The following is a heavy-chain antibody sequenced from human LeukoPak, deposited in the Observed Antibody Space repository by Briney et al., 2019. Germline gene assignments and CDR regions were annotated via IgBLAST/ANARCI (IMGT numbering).Heavy chain of an antibody. Sequence: QPGGSLRLSCAASGFTFSSYAMSWVRQAPGKGLEWVSAISGSGGSTYYADSVKGRFTISRDNSKNTLYLQMNSLRAEDTAVYYCAKGRSYDFWSGFPGADFDYWGQGTLVTVSS. D-gene: IGHD3-3*01. V-gene: IGHV3-23*01. CDR3: AKGRSYDFWSGFPGADFDY. CDR2: ISGSGGST. J-gene: IGHJ4*02. CDR1: GFTFSSYA.